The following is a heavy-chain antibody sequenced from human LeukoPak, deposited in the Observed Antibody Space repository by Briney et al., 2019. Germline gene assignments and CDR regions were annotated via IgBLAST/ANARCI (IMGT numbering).Heavy chain of an antibody. V-gene: IGHV3-30*04. CDR2: ISYDGSHK. J-gene: IGHJ3*02. CDR1: GFILSSYA. Sequence: GRSLRLSCAGSGFILSSYAMHWIRQAPGKGLEWVAVISYDGSHKCYADSVKGRFTISRDNSKNTLYLQMNSLRAEDTAVYYCARDYTKAFDIWGQGTMVTVSS. CDR3: ARDYTKAFDI.